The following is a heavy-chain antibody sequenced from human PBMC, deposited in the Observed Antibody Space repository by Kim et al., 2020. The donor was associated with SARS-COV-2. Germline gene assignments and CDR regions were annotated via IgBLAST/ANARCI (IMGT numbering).Heavy chain of an antibody. V-gene: IGHV3-30*18. CDR3: AKDVLRYFDWSDAFDI. Sequence: GGSLRLSCAASGFTFSSYGMHWVRQAPGKGLEWVAVISYDGSNKYYADSVKGRFTISRDNSKNTLYLQMNSLRAEDTAVYYCAKDVLRYFDWSDAFDIWCQGTMVTVSS. CDR1: GFTFSSYG. D-gene: IGHD3-9*01. J-gene: IGHJ3*02. CDR2: ISYDGSNK.